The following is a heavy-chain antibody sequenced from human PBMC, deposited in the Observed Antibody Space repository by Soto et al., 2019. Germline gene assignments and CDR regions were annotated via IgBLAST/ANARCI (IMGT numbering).Heavy chain of an antibody. CDR2: FSGSSDNT. V-gene: IGHV3-23*01. D-gene: IGHD2-15*01. J-gene: IGHJ4*02. CDR1: GVTFSNFA. CDR3: AKKRVVSGPGDFDY. Sequence: EVQLLESGGGLVQPGGSLRLSCAASGVTFSNFAMSWVRQAPGKGLEWVSAFSGSSDNTYYTDSVKGRFTISRDNSKNTLYLQMNSLRAEDTAIYYCAKKRVVSGPGDFDYWGQGTLVTVSS.